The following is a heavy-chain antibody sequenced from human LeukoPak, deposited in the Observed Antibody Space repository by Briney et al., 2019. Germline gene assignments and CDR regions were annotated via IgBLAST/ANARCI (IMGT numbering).Heavy chain of an antibody. CDR3: ARAMGGPGAFDI. CDR1: GFTFSSYS. D-gene: IGHD1-26*01. V-gene: IGHV3-21*01. CDR2: ISSSSSYI. Sequence: PGGSLRLSCAASGFTFSSYSMNWVRQAPGKGLEWVSSISSSSSYIYYADSVKGRFTISRDNAKNSLYLQMNSLRAEDTAVYYCARAMGGPGAFDIWGQGTMVTVSS. J-gene: IGHJ3*02.